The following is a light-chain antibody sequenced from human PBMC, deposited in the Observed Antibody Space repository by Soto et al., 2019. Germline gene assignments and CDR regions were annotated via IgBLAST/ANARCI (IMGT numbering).Light chain of an antibody. CDR2: AAS. CDR3: QQIYSAPLT. CDR1: QSISNH. J-gene: IGKJ4*01. Sequence: DIQMTQSPSSLSASVEDRVIITCRASQSISNHLNWYRQKPGKAPKLLSYAASSLQSGVPSRFSGSGSETEFTLSISSLQPEDFATYFCQQIYSAPLTFGGGTKVDIK. V-gene: IGKV1-39*01.